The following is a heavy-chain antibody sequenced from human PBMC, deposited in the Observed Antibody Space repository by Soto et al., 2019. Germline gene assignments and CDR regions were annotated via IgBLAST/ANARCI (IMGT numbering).Heavy chain of an antibody. J-gene: IGHJ4*02. CDR1: GYSFTSYW. V-gene: IGHV5-51*01. Sequence: GESLKISCKGSGYSFTSYWIGWVRQMPGKGLEWMGIIYPGDSDTRYSPSFQGQVTISADKSISTAYLQWSSLKASDTAMYYCARLNLKYDILTGYPERDYWGQGTLVTVSS. D-gene: IGHD3-9*01. CDR3: ARLNLKYDILTGYPERDY. CDR2: IYPGDSDT.